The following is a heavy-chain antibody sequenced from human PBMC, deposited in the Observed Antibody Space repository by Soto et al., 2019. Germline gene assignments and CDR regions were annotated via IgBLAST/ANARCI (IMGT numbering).Heavy chain of an antibody. CDR2: FYYSGST. CDR1: GGSISSGPYS. D-gene: IGHD2-8*02. J-gene: IGHJ4*02. V-gene: IGHV4-39*07. Sequence: SETLSLTCTVSGGSISSGPYSWGWIRQPPGKGLEWIGTFYYSGSTHYNPSLESRVTISVDTSKNQFSLKLTSVTAADTAVYYCARDKITGLFDYWGQGTLVTVSS. CDR3: ARDKITGLFDY.